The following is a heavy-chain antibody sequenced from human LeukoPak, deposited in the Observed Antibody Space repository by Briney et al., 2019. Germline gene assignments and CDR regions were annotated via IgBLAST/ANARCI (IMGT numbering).Heavy chain of an antibody. CDR2: IRSKTDGGTT. J-gene: IGHJ1*01. D-gene: IGHD3-3*01. CDR3: AKHIYGVVSIQQ. Sequence: GGSLRLSCAASGFTFRDARMTWVRQAPGKGLEWVGRIRSKTDGGTTDYAVSVQGRFTISRDDSKNTLYLQMSSLKTEDTAVYYCAKHIYGVVSIQQWGQGTLVTVSS. V-gene: IGHV3-15*01. CDR1: GFTFRDAR.